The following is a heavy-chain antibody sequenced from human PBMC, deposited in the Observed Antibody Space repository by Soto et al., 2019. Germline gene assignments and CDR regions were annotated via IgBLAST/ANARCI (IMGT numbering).Heavy chain of an antibody. D-gene: IGHD1-1*01. Sequence: GGSLRLSCAASGFTFSSYGMHWVRQAPGKGLEWVAVIWYDGSNKYYADSVKGRFTISRDNSKNTFYLQMNSLRAEDTALYYCAGNSHDYYYYYGMDVWGRGTTVTVSS. CDR2: IWYDGSNK. V-gene: IGHV3-33*01. J-gene: IGHJ6*02. CDR1: GFTFSSYG. CDR3: AGNSHDYYYYYGMDV.